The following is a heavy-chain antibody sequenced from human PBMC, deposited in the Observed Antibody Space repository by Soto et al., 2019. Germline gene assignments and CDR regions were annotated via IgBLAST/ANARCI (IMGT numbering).Heavy chain of an antibody. Sequence: ASVKVSCKASGGTFRSYSISWVRQAHGQGLEWMGGIVPMFGTGNYAQKFQGRVTITADESTSTAYMELSSLRSEDTAMYYCARRSWDHDTSGYYLFDFWGQGTLVTVSS. CDR2: IVPMFGTG. V-gene: IGHV1-69*13. CDR3: ARRSWDHDTSGYYLFDF. CDR1: GGTFRSYS. D-gene: IGHD3-22*01. J-gene: IGHJ4*02.